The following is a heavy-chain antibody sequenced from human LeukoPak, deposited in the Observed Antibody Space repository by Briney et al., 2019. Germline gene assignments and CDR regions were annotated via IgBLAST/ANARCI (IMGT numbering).Heavy chain of an antibody. CDR3: ARDRVPGIVVAGTDG. Sequence: GGSLRLSCAASGFTFSNAWMSWVRQAPGKGLEWVGRIKSKTDGGTTDYAAPVKGRFTISRDDSKNTLYLQMNSLKTEDTAVYYCARDRVPGIVVAGTDGWGQGTLVTVSS. CDR2: IKSKTDGGTT. CDR1: GFTFSNAW. D-gene: IGHD6-19*01. V-gene: IGHV3-15*01. J-gene: IGHJ4*02.